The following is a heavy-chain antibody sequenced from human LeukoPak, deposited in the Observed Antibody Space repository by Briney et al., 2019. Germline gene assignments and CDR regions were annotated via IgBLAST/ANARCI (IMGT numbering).Heavy chain of an antibody. V-gene: IGHV4-38-2*02. Sequence: SETLSLTCSVSGYSISRAYNWDWIRQAPGEGLEWIGTRHHTGITYYNPSLKSRVTISGDTSKNQLSLILTSVTAADTAVYFCASASDAFHIWGQGTMVTVSS. J-gene: IGHJ3*02. CDR2: RHHTGIT. CDR3: ASASDAFHI. CDR1: GYSISRAYN.